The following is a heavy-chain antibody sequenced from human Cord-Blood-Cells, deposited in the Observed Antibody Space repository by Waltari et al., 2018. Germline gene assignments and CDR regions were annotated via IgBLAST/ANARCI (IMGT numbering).Heavy chain of an antibody. J-gene: IGHJ3*02. Sequence: QVQLQQWGEGLLKPSETLSLTCAAYGGSFSGSYLTWMRQPPGKGLEWIGEINHSGSTNYNPSLKSRVTISVDTSKNQFSLKLSSVTAADTAVYYCARGPGGSDDAFDIWGQGTMVTVSS. V-gene: IGHV4-34*01. CDR2: INHSGST. CDR1: GGSFSGSY. CDR3: ARGPGGSDDAFDI. D-gene: IGHD3-16*01.